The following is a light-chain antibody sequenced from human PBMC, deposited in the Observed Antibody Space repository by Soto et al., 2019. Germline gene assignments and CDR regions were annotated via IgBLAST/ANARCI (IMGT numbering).Light chain of an antibody. CDR2: AAS. CDR1: EIISRH. J-gene: IGKJ5*01. V-gene: IGKV1-39*01. CDR3: QQDYSTLAT. Sequence: DIQMSQSPSSLSASVGDRVTITCRAAEIISRHLNWYQQKPGRAPDLLIYAASTLQNGVPSRFTGSGSGTEFTLTITGLQLEDFATYYCQQDYSTLATCGQGTRLEIK.